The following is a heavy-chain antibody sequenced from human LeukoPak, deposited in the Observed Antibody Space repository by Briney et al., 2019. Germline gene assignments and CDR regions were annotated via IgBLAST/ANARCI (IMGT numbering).Heavy chain of an antibody. V-gene: IGHV1-2*02. CDR1: GYTFTDYY. D-gene: IGHD5-18*01. Sequence: ASVKVSCKASGYTFTDYYMHWVRQAPGQGLEWMGWITPNSGGTNYAQKFQGRVTMTRDTSISTAYMELSRLKSDDTAVYYCARGSFSADAPLVLDYFHHWGQGTLVTVSS. CDR3: ARGSFSADAPLVLDYFHH. CDR2: ITPNSGGT. J-gene: IGHJ1*01.